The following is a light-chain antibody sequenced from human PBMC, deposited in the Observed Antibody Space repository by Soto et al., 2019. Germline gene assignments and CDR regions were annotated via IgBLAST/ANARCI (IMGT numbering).Light chain of an antibody. CDR1: QSISGTY. CDR2: DAS. Sequence: DTVLTQSPGTLSLTSGERATLSCRASQSISGTYLAWYQQKPGQAPRLLIYDASNRATGIPARFSGSGSGTDFTLTISSLEPEDFAVYYCQQRSNWPWTFGQGTKVDIK. V-gene: IGKV3-11*01. J-gene: IGKJ1*01. CDR3: QQRSNWPWT.